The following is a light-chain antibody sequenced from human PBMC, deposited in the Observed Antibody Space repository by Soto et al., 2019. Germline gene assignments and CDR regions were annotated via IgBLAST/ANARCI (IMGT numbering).Light chain of an antibody. Sequence: DIQMTQSPSTLSASVGDRGTITCLASQSISSWLAWYQQKPGKAPKLLIYDASSLESGVPSRFSSSGSGTEFTLTISSLQPDDFATHYCQQYNSYYLWTFGQGTKVDIK. V-gene: IGKV1-5*01. CDR1: QSISSW. CDR3: QQYNSYYLWT. J-gene: IGKJ1*01. CDR2: DAS.